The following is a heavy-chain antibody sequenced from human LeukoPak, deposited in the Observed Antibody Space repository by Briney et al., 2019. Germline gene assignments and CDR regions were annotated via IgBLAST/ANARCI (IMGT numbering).Heavy chain of an antibody. J-gene: IGHJ6*04. D-gene: IGHD6-19*01. CDR1: GLTFSNYA. V-gene: IGHV3-23*01. CDR3: AKEVGYNSGWYYGMDV. CDR2: ISGSGGTT. Sequence: TGGSLRLSCAASGLTFSNYAMTWVRQAPGKGLEWVSGISGSGGTTYYADSVKGRFTISRDNSQNTLYLQMNSLRAEDTAVYYCAKEVGYNSGWYYGMDVWGKGTTVTVPS.